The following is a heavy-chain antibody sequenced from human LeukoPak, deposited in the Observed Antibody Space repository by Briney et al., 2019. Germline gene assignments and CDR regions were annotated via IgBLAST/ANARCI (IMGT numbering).Heavy chain of an antibody. D-gene: IGHD5-18*01. CDR1: GGSISSGSYY. CDR2: IYTSGST. J-gene: IGHJ4*02. CDR3: ARSGYSYALYYFDY. Sequence: PSETLSLTCTVSGGSISSGSYYWSWIRQPAGKGLEWIGRIYTSGSTNYNPSLKSRVTISVDTSKNQFSLKLSSVTAADTAVSYCARSGYSYALYYFDYWGQGTPVTVSS. V-gene: IGHV4-61*02.